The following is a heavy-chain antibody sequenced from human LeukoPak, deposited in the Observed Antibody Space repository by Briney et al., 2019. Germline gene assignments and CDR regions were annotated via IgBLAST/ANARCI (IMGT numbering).Heavy chain of an antibody. CDR1: GFTFSSYG. D-gene: IGHD1-26*01. CDR2: ISYDGSNK. Sequence: GGSLRLSCAASGFTFSSYGMHWVRQAPGKGLEWVAVISYDGSNKYYVDSVEGRFTISRDNAKNSLYLQMNSLRAEDTAVYYCARERTDFGSLRGDFDYWGQGTLVTVSS. CDR3: ARERTDFGSLRGDFDY. V-gene: IGHV3-30*03. J-gene: IGHJ4*02.